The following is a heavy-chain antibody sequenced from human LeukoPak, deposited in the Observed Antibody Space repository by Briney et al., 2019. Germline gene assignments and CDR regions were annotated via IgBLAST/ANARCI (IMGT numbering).Heavy chain of an antibody. CDR3: ARDRAHAGSYTAFDI. J-gene: IGHJ3*02. V-gene: IGHV3-21*01. CDR1: GFTFSSYS. Sequence: GGSLRLSCAASGFTFSSYSMNWVRQAPGKGLEWVSSISSSSSYIYYADSVKGRFTISRDNAKNSLYLQMNSLRAEDTAVYYCARDRAHAGSYTAFDIWGQGTMVTVSS. CDR2: ISSSSSYI. D-gene: IGHD3-10*01.